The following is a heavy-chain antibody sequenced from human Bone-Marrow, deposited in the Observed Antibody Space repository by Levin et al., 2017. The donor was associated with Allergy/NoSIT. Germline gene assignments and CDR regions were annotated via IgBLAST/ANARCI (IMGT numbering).Heavy chain of an antibody. J-gene: IGHJ1*01. D-gene: IGHD1-26*01. CDR3: ASSGNYFSEYFQH. CDR1: GDSIRNFY. V-gene: IGHV4-59*01. CDR2: IYYTGAT. Sequence: SETLSLTCSVSGDSIRNFYWSWIRQSPGKTLEWIGYIYYTGATAYNPSLKSRVTISVDPSKNQFSMNVNSVTAADTAVYYCASSGNYFSEYFQHWGRGTLVTVSS.